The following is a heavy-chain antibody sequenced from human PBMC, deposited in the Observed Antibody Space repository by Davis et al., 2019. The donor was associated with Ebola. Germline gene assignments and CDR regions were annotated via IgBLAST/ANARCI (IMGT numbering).Heavy chain of an antibody. Sequence: PSETLSLTCTVSGGSISSYYWSWIRQPAGKGLEWIGRIYTSGSTNYNPSLKSRVTMSVDTSKNQFSLKLSSVTAADTAVYYCAREAAVVVVAATHPGEFDPWGQGTLVTVSS. J-gene: IGHJ5*02. CDR3: AREAAVVVVAATHPGEFDP. CDR2: IYTSGST. V-gene: IGHV4-4*07. CDR1: GGSISSYY. D-gene: IGHD2-15*01.